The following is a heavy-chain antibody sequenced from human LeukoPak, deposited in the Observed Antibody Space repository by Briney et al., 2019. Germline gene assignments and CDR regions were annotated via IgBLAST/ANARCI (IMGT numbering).Heavy chain of an antibody. D-gene: IGHD6-13*01. CDR2: ISGSGGST. CDR3: ASLDRGSSWHVPYYGMDV. V-gene: IGHV3-23*01. CDR1: GFTFSSYA. J-gene: IGHJ6*02. Sequence: TGGSLRLSCAASGFTFSSYAMSWVRQAPGKGLEWVSAISGSGGSTYYADSVKGRFTISRDNSKNPLYLQMNSLRAEDTAVYYCASLDRGSSWHVPYYGMDVWGQGTTVTVSS.